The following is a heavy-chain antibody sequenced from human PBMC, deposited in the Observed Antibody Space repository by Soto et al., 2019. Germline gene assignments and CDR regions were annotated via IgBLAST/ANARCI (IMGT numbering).Heavy chain of an antibody. CDR1: GFTFSSYA. CDR2: ISGSGGST. D-gene: IGHD3-16*01. CDR3: ALKEYDHIWAGTFDY. V-gene: IGHV3-23*04. J-gene: IGHJ4*02. Sequence: EVQLVESGGGLVQPGGSLRLSCAASGFTFSSYAMSWVRQAPGKGLEWVSAISGSGGSTYYADSVKGRFTISRDNSKNSLYLQMNSLRGEDTAVYYCALKEYDHIWAGTFDYWGQGTLVTVSS.